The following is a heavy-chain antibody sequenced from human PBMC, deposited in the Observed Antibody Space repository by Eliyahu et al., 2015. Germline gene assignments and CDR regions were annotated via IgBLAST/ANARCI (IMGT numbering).Heavy chain of an antibody. Sequence: QVQLQESGPGLVKPSQTLSLXCXVSGGSISRGGYYWSWIRQHPGKGLEWIGYIYYSGSTYYNPSLKSRVTISVDTSKNQFSLKLSSVTAADTAVYYCARDGGSGSYWGYFDYWGQGTLVTVSS. CDR2: IYYSGST. CDR3: ARDGGSGSYWGYFDY. V-gene: IGHV4-31*03. CDR1: GGSISRGGYY. J-gene: IGHJ4*02. D-gene: IGHD3-10*01.